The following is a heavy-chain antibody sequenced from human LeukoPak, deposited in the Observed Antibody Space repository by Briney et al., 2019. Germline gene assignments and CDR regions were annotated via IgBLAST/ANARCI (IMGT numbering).Heavy chain of an antibody. J-gene: IGHJ4*02. CDR2: TYYRSKWYN. Sequence: SQTLSLTCAISGDSVSSNSDAWTWTRQSPSRGLEWLGRTYYRSKWYNDYAVSVKGRITINPDTSRNQFSLHLNSVTPEDTAVYYCARSAGGTVDYWGQGTLVTVSS. CDR1: GDSVSSNSDA. D-gene: IGHD6-13*01. CDR3: ARSAGGTVDY. V-gene: IGHV6-1*01.